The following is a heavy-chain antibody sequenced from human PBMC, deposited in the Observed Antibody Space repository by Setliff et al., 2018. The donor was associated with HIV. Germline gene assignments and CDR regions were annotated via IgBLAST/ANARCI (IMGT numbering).Heavy chain of an antibody. CDR2: INTVNGNT. Sequence: ASVKVSCKASGYTFTAYAIHWVRQAPGQSLEWMGSINTVNGNTAYSQTFQGRVTISRATSATTVYMELSSLRFEDTALYFCARTALGGYYDFWGRGTLVTVSS. V-gene: IGHV1-3*04. J-gene: IGHJ4*02. D-gene: IGHD1-26*01. CDR3: ARTALGGYYDF. CDR1: GYTFTAYA.